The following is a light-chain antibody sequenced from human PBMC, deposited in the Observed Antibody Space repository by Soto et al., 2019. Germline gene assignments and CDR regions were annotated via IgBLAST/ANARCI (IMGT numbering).Light chain of an antibody. CDR2: KNN. CDR3: ASWDDSLSCPGV. Sequence: QSVLTQPPSASGTPGQRVTISCSGSSSNIGNFYVYWYQQLPGTAPKLLIYKNNQRPLGVPDRFSGSKSGTSASLAISGLRSEDEADYYCASWDDSLSCPGVSEGGTQLTF. J-gene: IGLJ7*01. V-gene: IGLV1-47*01. CDR1: SSNIGNFY.